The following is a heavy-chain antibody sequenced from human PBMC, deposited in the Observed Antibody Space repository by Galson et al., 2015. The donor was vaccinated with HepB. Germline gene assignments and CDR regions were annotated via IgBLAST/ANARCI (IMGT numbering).Heavy chain of an antibody. CDR2: ISYDGSNK. V-gene: IGHV3-30*04. J-gene: IGHJ3*02. D-gene: IGHD3-9*01. CDR1: GFTFSSYA. CDR3: ARAKYEGAPLRYFDGWAFDI. Sequence: SLRLSCAASGFTFSSYAMHWVRQAPGKGLEWVAVISYDGSNKYYADSVKGRFTISRDNSKNTLYLQMNSLRAEDTAVYYCARAKYEGAPLRYFDGWAFDIWGQGTMVTVSS.